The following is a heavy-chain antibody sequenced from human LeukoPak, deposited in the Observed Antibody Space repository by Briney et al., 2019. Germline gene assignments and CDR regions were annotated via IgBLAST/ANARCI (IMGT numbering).Heavy chain of an antibody. D-gene: IGHD3-10*01. CDR1: GGSISSYY. CDR2: IYYSGST. CDR3: ARELWSGELDGSGLDP. Sequence: SETLSLTCTVSGGSISSYYWSWIRQPPGKGLEWIGYIYYSGSTNYNPSLKSRVTISVDTSKNQFSLKLSSVTAADTAVYYCARELWSGELDGSGLDPWGQGTLVTVSS. J-gene: IGHJ5*02. V-gene: IGHV4-59*01.